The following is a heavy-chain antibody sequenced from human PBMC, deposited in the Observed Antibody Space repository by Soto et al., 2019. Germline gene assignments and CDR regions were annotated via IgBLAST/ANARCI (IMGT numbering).Heavy chain of an antibody. D-gene: IGHD1-7*01. CDR1: GFTVSSNY. CDR3: ARGTPPRGGGAFDF. Sequence: EVQLVETGGGLIHPGGSLRLSCAASGFTVSSNYMSWVRQAPGKGLEGDSVIYSGGNTYYADSVKGRFTISRDNSKTTLDLQMNSLRAEDSAVYYCARGTPPRGGGAFDFWGQGTMVSVSS. V-gene: IGHV3-53*02. J-gene: IGHJ3*01. CDR2: IYSGGNT.